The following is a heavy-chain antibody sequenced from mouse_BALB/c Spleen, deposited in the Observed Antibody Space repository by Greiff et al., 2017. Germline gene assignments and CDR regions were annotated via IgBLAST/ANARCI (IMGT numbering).Heavy chain of an antibody. V-gene: IGHV1-4*01. J-gene: IGHJ1*01. CDR2: INPSSGYT. D-gene: IGHD1-1*01. CDR1: GYTFTSYT. Sequence: VQGVESGAELARPGASVKMSCKASGYTFTSYTMHWVKHRPGQGLEWIGYINPSSGYTNYNQKFKDKATLTADKSSSTAYMQLSSLTSEDSAVYYCARPIYYYGSPYWYFDVWGAGTTVTVSS. CDR3: ARPIYYYGSPYWYFDV.